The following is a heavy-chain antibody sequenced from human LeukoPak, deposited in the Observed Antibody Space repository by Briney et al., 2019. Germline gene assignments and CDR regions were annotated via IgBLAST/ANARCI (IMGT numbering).Heavy chain of an antibody. CDR1: GFTFSGYE. CDR3: ADLGTPY. V-gene: IGHV3-72*01. CDR2: IKNKTNSYTT. J-gene: IGHJ4*02. Sequence: PGGSLRLSCEAFGFTFSGYEMNWVRQAPGKGLEWVGRIKNKTNSYTTRYAASVQGRFTISRDDLKNSLYLQMNSLKTEDTAVYYCADLGTPYWGQGTLVTVSS.